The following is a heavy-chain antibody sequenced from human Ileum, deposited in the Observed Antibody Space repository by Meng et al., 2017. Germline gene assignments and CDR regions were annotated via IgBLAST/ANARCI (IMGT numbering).Heavy chain of an antibody. CDR3: ARFYGSGTFEVHDY. Sequence: VQRWRARPGRGVPSDTPSPALNVPGGSVISASDDWGWIQQPPGKGLEWIGLIHLRWSRNYNPSLKSRVTMSVDTSKNQVSLRLTSVTAADTAVYYCARFYGSGTFEVHDYWGQGTLVTVSS. V-gene: IGHV4-61*01. J-gene: IGHJ4*02. CDR1: GGSVISASDD. D-gene: IGHD3-10*01. CDR2: IHLRWSR.